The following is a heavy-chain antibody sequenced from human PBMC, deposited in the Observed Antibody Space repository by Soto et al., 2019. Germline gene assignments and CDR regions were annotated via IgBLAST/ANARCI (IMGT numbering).Heavy chain of an antibody. V-gene: IGHV1-69*13. CDR3: AGHPMVRGVIITDGPNYYYYGMDV. CDR2: IIPVFGTA. D-gene: IGHD3-10*01. J-gene: IGHJ6*02. Sequence: GASVKVSCKASGGTFSSYAISWVRQAPGQGLEWMGGIIPVFGTANYAQKFQGRVTITADESTSTAYMELSSLRSEDTAVYYCAGHPMVRGVIITDGPNYYYYGMDVWGQGTTVTVSS. CDR1: GGTFSSYA.